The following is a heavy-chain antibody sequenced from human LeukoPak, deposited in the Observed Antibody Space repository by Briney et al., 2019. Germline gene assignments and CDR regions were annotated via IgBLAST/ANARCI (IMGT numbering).Heavy chain of an antibody. V-gene: IGHV3-23*01. CDR3: ARGGTYCGGDCYSWNAFDI. Sequence: GGSLRLSCAASGRTFSRYAMNWVRQAPGKGPEWVSAISGSGGSTDYADSVKGRFTISRDNSKNTLYLQMNSLRAEDTAVYYCARGGTYCGGDCYSWNAFDIWGQGTMVTVSS. D-gene: IGHD2-21*02. CDR2: ISGSGGST. J-gene: IGHJ3*02. CDR1: GRTFSRYA.